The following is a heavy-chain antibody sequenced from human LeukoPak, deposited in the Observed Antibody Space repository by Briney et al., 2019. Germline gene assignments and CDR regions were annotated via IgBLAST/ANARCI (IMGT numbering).Heavy chain of an antibody. J-gene: IGHJ6*02. V-gene: IGHV3-74*01. D-gene: IGHD5-12*01. CDR2: IKSDESTR. CDR1: GFTFNSYW. Sequence: GGCLRLSCAASGFTFNSYWMHWVRQAPGKGLVWVSRIKSDESTRDYADFVKGRFTISRDNARNTVYLQINSLIAEDTAVYYCARGLRDRYGMDVWGQGTTVTVSS. CDR3: ARGLRDRYGMDV.